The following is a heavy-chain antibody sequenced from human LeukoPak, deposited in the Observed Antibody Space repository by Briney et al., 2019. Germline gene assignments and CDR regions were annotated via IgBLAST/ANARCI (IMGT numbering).Heavy chain of an antibody. J-gene: IGHJ4*02. CDR1: GFTFSSYG. Sequence: GGSLRLSCAASGFTFSSYGMHWVLQAPGKGLEWVAVIWYDGSNKYYADSVKGRFTISRDNSKNTLYLQMNSLRAEDTAVYYCARDGSKDDFPDYWGQGTLVTVSS. D-gene: IGHD3-3*01. V-gene: IGHV3-33*01. CDR2: IWYDGSNK. CDR3: ARDGSKDDFPDY.